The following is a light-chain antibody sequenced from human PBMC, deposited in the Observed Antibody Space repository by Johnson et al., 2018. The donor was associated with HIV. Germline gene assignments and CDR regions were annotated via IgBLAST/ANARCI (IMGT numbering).Light chain of an antibody. V-gene: IGLV1-51*02. J-gene: IGLJ1*01. Sequence: SVLTQPPSVSAAPGQRVNISCSGNSSNIENYFVSWYQQLPCAAPRLVIYEDNKRPSGIPDRFSGSKSGASATLGITGLQTGDEADYYCGIWDASLSPHYVFGTGTTITVL. CDR2: EDN. CDR1: SSNIENYF. CDR3: GIWDASLSPHYV.